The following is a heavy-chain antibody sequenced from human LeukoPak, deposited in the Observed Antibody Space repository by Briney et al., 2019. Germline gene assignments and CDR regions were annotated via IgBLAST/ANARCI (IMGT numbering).Heavy chain of an antibody. J-gene: IGHJ6*02. CDR2: IWYDGSNK. CDR1: GFTFSSYG. V-gene: IGHV3-33*01. D-gene: IGHD6-19*01. Sequence: PGGSLRLSCAASGFTFSSYGVHWVRQAPGKGLEWVAVIWYDGSNKYYADSVKGRFTISRDNSKNTLYLQMNSLRAEDTAVYYCARDVSGYSSGWYEDYYYYYGMDVWGQGTTVTVSS. CDR3: ARDVSGYSSGWYEDYYYYYGMDV.